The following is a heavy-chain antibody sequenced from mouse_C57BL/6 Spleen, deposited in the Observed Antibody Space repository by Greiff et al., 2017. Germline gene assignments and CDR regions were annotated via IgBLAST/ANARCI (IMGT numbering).Heavy chain of an antibody. D-gene: IGHD1-1*01. Sequence: VQLKESGPGLVKPSQSLSLTCSVTGYSITSGYYWNWIRQFPGNKLEWMGYISYDGSNNYNPSLKNRISITRDTSKNQFFLKLNSVTTEDTATYYCARERGDYYGSSLWYFDVWGTGTTVTVSS. CDR2: ISYDGSN. CDR1: GYSITSGYY. V-gene: IGHV3-6*01. CDR3: ARERGDYYGSSLWYFDV. J-gene: IGHJ1*03.